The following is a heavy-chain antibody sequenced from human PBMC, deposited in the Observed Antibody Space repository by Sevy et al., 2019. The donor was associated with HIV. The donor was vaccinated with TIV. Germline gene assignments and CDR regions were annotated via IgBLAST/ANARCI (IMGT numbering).Heavy chain of an antibody. D-gene: IGHD3-10*01. CDR3: ARGQSMVRGVTFDY. CDR1: GGSISSGGYY. CDR2: IYYSWST. Sequence: SETLSLTCTVSGGSISSGGYYWSWIRQHPGKGLEWIGYIYYSWSTYYNPSLKSRVTISVDTSKNQFSLKLSSVTAADTAVYYCARGQSMVRGVTFDYWGQGTLVTVSS. V-gene: IGHV4-31*03. J-gene: IGHJ4*02.